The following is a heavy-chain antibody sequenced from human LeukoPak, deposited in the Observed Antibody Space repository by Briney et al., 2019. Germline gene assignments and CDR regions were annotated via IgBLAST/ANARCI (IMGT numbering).Heavy chain of an antibody. CDR1: GFTFSSYW. CDR2: IGTDGSST. J-gene: IGHJ4*02. V-gene: IGHV3-74*01. CDR3: ARDGYCSSASCYGGDY. Sequence: PGGSLRLSCVASGFTFSSYWMHWVRQAPGKGLVWVSRIGTDGSSTSYADSVKGRFTISRDNAKNTLYLQMNSLRAEDTAVYYCARDGYCSSASCYGGDYWGQGTLVTASS. D-gene: IGHD2-2*01.